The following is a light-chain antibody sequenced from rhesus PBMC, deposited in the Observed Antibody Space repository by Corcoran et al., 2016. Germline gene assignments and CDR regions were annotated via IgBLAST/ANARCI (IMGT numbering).Light chain of an antibody. Sequence: DIQMTQSPSSLSASVGDRVTITCRASQDIRSYLAWYQQKPGKAPKSLIYHAYTLHSGVPSRFSGSGSGTDYTFTISSLQPEDVATYYCQQSDGTPLTFGGGTKVEIK. CDR2: HAY. CDR1: QDIRSY. CDR3: QQSDGTPLT. J-gene: IGKJ4*01. V-gene: IGKV1-25*01.